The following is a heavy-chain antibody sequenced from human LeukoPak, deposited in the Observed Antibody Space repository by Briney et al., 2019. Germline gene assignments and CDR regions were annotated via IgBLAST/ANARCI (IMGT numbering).Heavy chain of an antibody. D-gene: IGHD6-19*01. J-gene: IGHJ4*02. CDR2: INHSGST. V-gene: IGHV4-34*01. Sequence: GSLRLSCAASGFTFSSYAMSWVRQPPGKGLEWIGEINHSGSTNYNPSLKSRVTISVDTSKNQFSLKLSSVTAADTAVYYCARGGRYSSGWYWWNWGQGTLVTVSS. CDR3: ARGGRYSSGWYWWN. CDR1: GFTFSSYA.